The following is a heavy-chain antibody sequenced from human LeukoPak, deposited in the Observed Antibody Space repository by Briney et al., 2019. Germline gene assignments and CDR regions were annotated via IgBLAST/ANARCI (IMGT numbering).Heavy chain of an antibody. J-gene: IGHJ6*02. D-gene: IGHD2-2*01. CDR1: GFTFSSYW. CDR3: ARDIVVVPAAMQFYYYYGMDV. V-gene: IGHV3-7*01. Sequence: PGGSLRLSCAASGFTFSSYWMSWVRQAPGKGLEWVANIKQVRSEKYYVDSVKGRFTISRDNAKNSLYLQMNSLRAEDTAVYYCARDIVVVPAAMQFYYYYGMDVWGQGTTVTVSS. CDR2: IKQVRSEK.